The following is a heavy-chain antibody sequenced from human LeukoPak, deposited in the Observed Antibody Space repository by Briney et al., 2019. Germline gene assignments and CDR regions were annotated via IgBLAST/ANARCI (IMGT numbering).Heavy chain of an antibody. V-gene: IGHV3-7*01. J-gene: IGHJ4*02. CDR1: GFTFSNYW. CDR2: IKQDGSEK. CDR3: AREAITMVRGVFINQYYFDY. Sequence: GGSLRLSCAASGFTFSNYWMSWVRQAPGKELEWGANIKQDGSEKYYVDSVTGRFTISRDNAKNSLYLQMNSLRAEDTAVYYCAREAITMVRGVFINQYYFDYWGQGILVTVSS. D-gene: IGHD3-10*01.